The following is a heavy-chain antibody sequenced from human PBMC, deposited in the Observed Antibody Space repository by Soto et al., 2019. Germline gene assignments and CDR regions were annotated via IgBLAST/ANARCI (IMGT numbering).Heavy chain of an antibody. CDR3: ARSHGKIIIRPYYFDY. V-gene: IGHV4-4*02. D-gene: IGHD3-10*01. J-gene: IGHJ4*02. Sequence: PSETLSLTCSVSGDSISNNKWWSWVRQPPGKGLEWVGEMHHSGSIHYNASLKSRATISVDKSRNQFSLQLTSVTAADTALYYCARSHGKIIIRPYYFDYWGQGTLVTVSS. CDR2: MHHSGSI. CDR1: GDSISNNKW.